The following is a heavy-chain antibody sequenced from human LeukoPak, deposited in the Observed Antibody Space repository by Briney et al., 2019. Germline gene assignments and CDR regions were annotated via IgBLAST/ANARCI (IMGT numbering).Heavy chain of an antibody. CDR2: ISGGTT. CDR1: GFTISTYG. CDR3: AKSVYHSGNY. D-gene: IGHD3-10*01. J-gene: IGHJ4*02. V-gene: IGHV3-23*01. Sequence: GGSLRLSCAASGFTISTYGMSWVRQASGKGLEWVSSISGGTTYYADSVKGRFTISRDNSKNTVSLQMNSLRAEDTAVYYCAKSVYHSGNYWGQGTLVTVSS.